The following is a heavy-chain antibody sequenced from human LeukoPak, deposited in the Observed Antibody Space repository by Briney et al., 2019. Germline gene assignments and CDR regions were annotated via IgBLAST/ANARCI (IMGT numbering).Heavy chain of an antibody. CDR1: GGSISSYY. CDR3: ARVTGYRIEDYFDY. J-gene: IGHJ4*02. D-gene: IGHD6-13*01. V-gene: IGHV4-59*01. CDR2: IYYSGST. Sequence: SETLSLTCTVSGGSISSYYWSWIRQPPGKGLEWIGFIYYSGSTNYNPSLKSRVTISVETSKNEFSLKLRSVTAADTAVYYCARVTGYRIEDYFDYWGQGTLVTVSS.